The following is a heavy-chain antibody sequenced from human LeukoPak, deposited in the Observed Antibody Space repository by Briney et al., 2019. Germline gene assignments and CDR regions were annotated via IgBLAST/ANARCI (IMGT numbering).Heavy chain of an antibody. CDR2: ISYDGSNK. J-gene: IGHJ4*02. Sequence: PGGSLRLSCAASGFTFSSYAMHWVRQAPGKGLEWVAVISYDGSNKYYADSVKGRFTISRDNSKNTLYLQMNSLRAEDTAVYYCARDSMITFGGVIVTGVFDYWGQETLVTVSS. CDR3: ARDSMITFGGVIVTGVFDY. D-gene: IGHD3-16*02. CDR1: GFTFSSYA. V-gene: IGHV3-30*04.